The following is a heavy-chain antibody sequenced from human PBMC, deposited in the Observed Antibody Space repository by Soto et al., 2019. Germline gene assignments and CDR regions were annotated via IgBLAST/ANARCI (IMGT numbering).Heavy chain of an antibody. V-gene: IGHV3-33*01. D-gene: IGHD2-21*01. CDR2: IWYDGSNK. CDR1: GFTFSSYG. CDR3: ARDRHKSGMDV. J-gene: IGHJ6*02. Sequence: XGSLKLSCAASGFTFSSYGMHWVRQAPGKGLDWVAVIWYDGSNKYYADSVKGRFTISRDNSKNTLYLQMNSLRAEDTAVYYCARDRHKSGMDVWGQGTTVTVS.